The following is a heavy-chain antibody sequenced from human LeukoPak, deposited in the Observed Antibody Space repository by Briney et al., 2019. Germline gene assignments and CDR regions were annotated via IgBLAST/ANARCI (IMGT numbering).Heavy chain of an antibody. CDR1: GFTFSSYG. V-gene: IGHV3-30*02. J-gene: IGHJ4*02. CDR2: IRYDGSNK. Sequence: AGGSLRLSWAASGFTFSSYGMHWVRQAPGKGLEWVAFIRYDGSNKYYADSVKGRFTISRDNSKNTLYLQMNSLRAEDTAVYYCAKDLGQRFLEWLWLGDYWGQGTLVTVSS. D-gene: IGHD3-3*01. CDR3: AKDLGQRFLEWLWLGDY.